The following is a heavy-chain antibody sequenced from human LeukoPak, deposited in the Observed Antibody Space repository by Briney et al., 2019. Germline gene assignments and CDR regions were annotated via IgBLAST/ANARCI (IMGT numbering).Heavy chain of an antibody. CDR2: IIPIFGTA. V-gene: IGHV1-69*13. Sequence: SVKVSCKASGGTFSSYAISWVRQAPGQGLEWMGGIIPIFGTANYAQKFQGRVTITADESTSTAYMELSSLRSEDTAVYYCAKSGYSSGWYEFSWFDPWGQGTLVTVSS. CDR1: GGTFSSYA. CDR3: AKSGYSSGWYEFSWFDP. D-gene: IGHD6-19*01. J-gene: IGHJ5*02.